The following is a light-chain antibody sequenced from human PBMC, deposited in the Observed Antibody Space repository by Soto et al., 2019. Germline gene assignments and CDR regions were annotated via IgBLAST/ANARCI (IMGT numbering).Light chain of an antibody. Sequence: EIVLAQSPGTLSLSPGERATLSCRASQSVTNSFLAWYQQKPGQAPRLLIYGASRRATGIPDRFTGSGSGTDFTLTISRLEPEDFAVYYCQQLNSYPFTFGPGTKVDIK. CDR2: GAS. CDR3: QQLNSYPFT. CDR1: QSVTNSF. V-gene: IGKV3-20*01. J-gene: IGKJ3*01.